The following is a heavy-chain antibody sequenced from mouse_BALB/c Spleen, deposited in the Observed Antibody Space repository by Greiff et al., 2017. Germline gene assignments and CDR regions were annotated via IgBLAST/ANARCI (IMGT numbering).Heavy chain of an antibody. CDR1: GYTFTSYY. D-gene: IGHD2-3*01. CDR3: ARSRWLLRFDY. J-gene: IGHJ2*01. CDR2: INPSNGGT. Sequence: QVQLQQPGAELVKPGASVKLSCKASGYTFTSYYMYWVKQRPGQGLEWIGGINPSNGGTNFNEKFKSKATLTVDKSSSTAYMQLSSLTSEDSAVYFCARSRWLLRFDYWGQGTTLTVSS. V-gene: IGHV1S81*02.